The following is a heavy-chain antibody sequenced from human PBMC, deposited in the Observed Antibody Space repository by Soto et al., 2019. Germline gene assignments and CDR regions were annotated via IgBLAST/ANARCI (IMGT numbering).Heavy chain of an antibody. J-gene: IGHJ5*02. Sequence: GGSLRLSCAASGFTFSSYAMSWVRQAPGKGLEWVSAISGSGGSTYYADSVKGRFTISRDNSKNTLYLQMNSLRAEDTAVYYCVSLEGYCSGGSCPLFDPWGQGTLVTV. CDR3: VSLEGYCSGGSCPLFDP. CDR2: ISGSGGST. V-gene: IGHV3-23*01. D-gene: IGHD2-15*01. CDR1: GFTFSSYA.